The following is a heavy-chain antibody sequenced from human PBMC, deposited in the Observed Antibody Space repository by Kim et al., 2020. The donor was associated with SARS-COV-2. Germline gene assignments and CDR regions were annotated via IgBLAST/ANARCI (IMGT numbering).Heavy chain of an antibody. CDR2: ITDNGVTT. CDR1: GFTFRSYA. CDR3: ASVFPRSGSYDF. V-gene: IGHV3-64*02. D-gene: IGHD1-26*01. J-gene: IGHJ4*02. Sequence: GASLRLSCAGSGFTFRSYAMQWVRQAPGKGLEYVSAITDNGVTTFYADSVKGRFTISRDNSKNMVYLQMGSLRPEDTAVYYCASVFPRSGSYDFWGQGILVTVSS.